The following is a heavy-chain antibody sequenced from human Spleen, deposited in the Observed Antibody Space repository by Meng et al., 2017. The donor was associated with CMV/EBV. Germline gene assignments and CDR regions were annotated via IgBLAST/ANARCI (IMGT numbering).Heavy chain of an antibody. CDR2: IYSSVST. J-gene: IGHJ5*02. Sequence: LPCTVSGGSSSRSHSSWSWIRRPPGQGLEWIGYIYSSVSTHYNPSLKSRVTMSVDTSKNQFSLKLSSVTAADTAVYYCARDGVYWFDPWGQGTLVTVSS. V-gene: IGHV4-30-4*08. CDR1: GGSSSRSHSS. CDR3: ARDGVYWFDP. D-gene: IGHD6-13*01.